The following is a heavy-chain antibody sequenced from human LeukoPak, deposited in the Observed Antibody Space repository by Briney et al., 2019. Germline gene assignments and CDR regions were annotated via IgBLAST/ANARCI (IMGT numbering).Heavy chain of an antibody. Sequence: SETLSLTCTVSGSSISSGYYWGWIRQPPGQGLEWIASLFHSGNTYYNPSLKSRVTISVDTSKNQFSLKLSSLTAADTAVYYCARDFSYHVSGSYSHFDCWGQGILVTVSS. D-gene: IGHD3-10*01. CDR2: LFHSGNT. J-gene: IGHJ4*02. V-gene: IGHV4-38-2*02. CDR1: GSSISSGYY. CDR3: ARDFSYHVSGSYSHFDC.